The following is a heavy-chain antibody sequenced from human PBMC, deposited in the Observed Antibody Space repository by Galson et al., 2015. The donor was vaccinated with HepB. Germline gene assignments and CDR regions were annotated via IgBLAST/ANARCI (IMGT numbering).Heavy chain of an antibody. CDR2: IYSGGST. CDR1: GFTVGTYY. CDR3: AREGPVVCEGGY. Sequence: SLRLSCAASGFTVGTYYMSWVRQAPGKGLEWVSVIYSGGSTYYADSVKGRFTISRDNYKNTLYLQMNSLRAEDTAVYYCAREGPVVCEGGYWGQGTLVTVSS. J-gene: IGHJ4*02. V-gene: IGHV3-53*01. D-gene: IGHD2-21*01.